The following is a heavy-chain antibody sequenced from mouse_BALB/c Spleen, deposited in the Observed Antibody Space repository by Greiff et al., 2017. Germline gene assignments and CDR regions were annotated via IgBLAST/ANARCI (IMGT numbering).Heavy chain of an antibody. CDR3: ARHGRTGGYWYFDV. CDR2: INSNGGST. D-gene: IGHD4-1*01. Sequence: EVQRVESGGGLVQPGGSLKLSCAASGFTFSSYGMSWVRQTPDKRLELVATINSNGGSTYYPDSVKGRFTISRDNAKNTLYLQMSSLRSEDTAMYYCARHGRTGGYWYFDVWGAGTTVTVSS. CDR1: GFTFSSYG. V-gene: IGHV5-6-3*01. J-gene: IGHJ1*01.